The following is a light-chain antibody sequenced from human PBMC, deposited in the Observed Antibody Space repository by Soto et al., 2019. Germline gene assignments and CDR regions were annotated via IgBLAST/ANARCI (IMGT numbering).Light chain of an antibody. CDR2: GIS. Sequence: EIVLTQSPGTLSLSPGERATLSCRASHTISSSYLAWYQQKPGQAPRLLMYGISRRATGIPDRFSGSGSGTDFTLTITSQEPEDFAVYYCQQYVTSSPRTFGQGTKVEIK. V-gene: IGKV3-20*01. CDR3: QQYVTSSPRT. CDR1: HTISSSY. J-gene: IGKJ1*01.